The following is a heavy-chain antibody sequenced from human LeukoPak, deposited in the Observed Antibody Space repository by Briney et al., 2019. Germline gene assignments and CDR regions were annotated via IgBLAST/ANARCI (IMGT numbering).Heavy chain of an antibody. Sequence: SQTLSLTCAISGDTVSGNSGAWIWIRQSPSRGLEWLGRTYYMSKWFHEYAVSVKGRIIISPDTANNQFSLHLSSVTADDTGVYYCARALERYYFDFWARELWSPSPQ. CDR1: GDTVSGNSGA. D-gene: IGHD1-1*01. CDR3: ARALERYYFDF. CDR2: TYYMSKWFH. J-gene: IGHJ4*02. V-gene: IGHV6-1*01.